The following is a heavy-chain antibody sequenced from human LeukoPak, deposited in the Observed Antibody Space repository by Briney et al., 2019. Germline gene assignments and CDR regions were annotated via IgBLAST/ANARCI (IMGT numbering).Heavy chain of an antibody. J-gene: IGHJ4*02. CDR1: GLSISGQW. Sequence: GGSLRLSCVASGLSISGQWMNWVRQAPGQGLEWVANIKHDGSEEYYVDSVKGRFTISGDDGRNSVSLQMNSVRAEDTAVYYCGYTNNFYHWGQGTLVVVSS. D-gene: IGHD3-16*02. CDR3: GYTNNFYH. CDR2: IKHDGSEE. V-gene: IGHV3-7*01.